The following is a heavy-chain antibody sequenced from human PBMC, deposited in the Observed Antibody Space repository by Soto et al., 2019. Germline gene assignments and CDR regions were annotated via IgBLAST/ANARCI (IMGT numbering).Heavy chain of an antibody. V-gene: IGHV3-72*01. D-gene: IGHD3-3*01. J-gene: IGHJ3*01. CDR3: VIVGRTS. CDR2: SKNKANGYTM. CDR1: GLTFSDYY. Sequence: EVQVVESGGGLVQPGGSLRLSCAVSGLTFSDYYFDWVRQSPGKGLEWVGRSKNKANGYTMEYAASVKGRFTISRDDSKNSVLLQMSSLRTEDTAFYYCVIVGRTSWGHGTTVTVPS.